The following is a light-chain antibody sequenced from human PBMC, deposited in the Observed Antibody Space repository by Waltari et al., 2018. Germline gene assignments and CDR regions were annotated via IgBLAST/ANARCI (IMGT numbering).Light chain of an antibody. CDR2: GAT. CDR1: QSVSTFY. CDR3: HQDYKSPYT. J-gene: IGKJ2*01. Sequence: EIVMTQFPDTLSLSPGERATLSCRASQSVSTFYVSRFQQKPGQPPRLLIYGATTRATGIPVRFSGSSSGTDFTLTITSLQPEDFAVYFCHQDYKSPYTFGRGTKLEIK. V-gene: IGKV3D-7*01.